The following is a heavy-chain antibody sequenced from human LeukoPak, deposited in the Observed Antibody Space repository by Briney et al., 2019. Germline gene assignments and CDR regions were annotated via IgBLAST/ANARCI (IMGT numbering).Heavy chain of an antibody. V-gene: IGHV3-23*01. J-gene: IGHJ5*02. D-gene: IGHD3-10*01. Sequence: GGSLRLSCAASGFTFSSYSMNWVRQAPGKGLEWVSAISGSGGSTYYADSVKGRFTISRDNSKNTLYLQMNSLRAEDTAVYYCAKDYYGSGSYVEGWFDPWGQGTLVTVSS. CDR3: AKDYYGSGSYVEGWFDP. CDR1: GFTFSSYS. CDR2: ISGSGGST.